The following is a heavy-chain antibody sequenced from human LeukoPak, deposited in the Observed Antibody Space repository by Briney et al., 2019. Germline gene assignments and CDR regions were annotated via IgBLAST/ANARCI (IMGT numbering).Heavy chain of an antibody. J-gene: IGHJ4*02. CDR2: ISGSGGST. CDR1: GFNFRDYY. D-gene: IGHD5-18*01. CDR3: ASGGYSFGYYFDY. V-gene: IGHV3-23*01. Sequence: GGSLRLSCAASGFNFRDYYMTWMRQAPGKGLEWVSAISGSGGSTYYADSVKGRFTISRDNSKNTLYLQMNSLRAEDTAVYYCASGGYSFGYYFDYWGQGALVTVSS.